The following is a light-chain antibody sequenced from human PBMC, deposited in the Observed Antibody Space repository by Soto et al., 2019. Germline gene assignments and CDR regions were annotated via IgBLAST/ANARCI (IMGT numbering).Light chain of an antibody. CDR2: KTS. CDR1: QSIDSW. Sequence: DIQMTQSPSTLSASVGDRVTITCRASQSIDSWLAWYQQKPGKAPKLLIHKTSNLESGVPSRFSGSGSGTEFSLTISSLQPDDFATYYCQQYKSFSLTFGGGTRVEVK. V-gene: IGKV1-5*03. CDR3: QQYKSFSLT. J-gene: IGKJ4*01.